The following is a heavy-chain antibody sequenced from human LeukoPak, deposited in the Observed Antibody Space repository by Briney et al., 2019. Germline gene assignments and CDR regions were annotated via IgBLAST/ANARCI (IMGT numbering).Heavy chain of an antibody. D-gene: IGHD1-26*01. CDR3: ARGATTSMWDYYYYGMDV. CDR1: GGTFSSYA. V-gene: IGHV1-69*13. CDR2: IIPIFGTA. Sequence: SANVSCKASGGTFSSYAISWVRQAPGQGLEWMGGIIPIFGTANYAQKFQGRVTITADESTSTAYMELSSLRSEDTAVYYCARGATTSMWDYYYYGMDVWGQGTTVTVSS. J-gene: IGHJ6*02.